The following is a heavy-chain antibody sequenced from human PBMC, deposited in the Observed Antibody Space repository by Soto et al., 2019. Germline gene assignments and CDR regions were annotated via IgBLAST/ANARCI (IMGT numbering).Heavy chain of an antibody. J-gene: IGHJ4*02. CDR2: IYYSGST. Sequence: QLQLQESGPGLVKPSETLSLTCTVSGGSISRSSYYWGWIRQPPGKGLEWIGSIYYSGSTYYNPSLKSRVTISVDTSKNQFSRKLSSVTAADTAGYYCARHDYGGFGLWGQGTLVTVSS. D-gene: IGHD4-17*01. V-gene: IGHV4-39*01. CDR1: GGSISRSSYY. CDR3: ARHDYGGFGL.